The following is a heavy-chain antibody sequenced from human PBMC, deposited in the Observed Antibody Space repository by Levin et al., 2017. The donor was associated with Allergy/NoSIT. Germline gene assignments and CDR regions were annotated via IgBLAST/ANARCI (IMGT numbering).Heavy chain of an antibody. CDR2: ISGSGGST. CDR3: AKSSVYKAGLVGYFDY. V-gene: IGHV3-23*01. D-gene: IGHD5/OR15-5a*01. CDR1: GFTFSSYA. Sequence: GESLKISCAASGFTFSSYAMSWVRQAPGKGLEWVSAISGSGGSTYYADSVKGRFTISRDNSKNTLYLQMNSLRAEDTAVYYCAKSSVYKAGLVGYFDYWGQGTLVTVSS. J-gene: IGHJ4*02.